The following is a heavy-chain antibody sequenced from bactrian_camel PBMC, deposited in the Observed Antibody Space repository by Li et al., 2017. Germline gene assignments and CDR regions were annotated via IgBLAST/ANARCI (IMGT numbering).Heavy chain of an antibody. D-gene: IGHD1*01. CDR2: IDSDGST. Sequence: HVQLVESGGGSVQAGGSTRLSCAVSGYTYRTYCMGWYRQAEGKEREAVATIDSDGSTNYVPSVKGQFTISRDNADMTLYLQMNNLKPEDTGIYYCAADSGEGFDCFPGSWSLSHRGQGTQVTVS. J-gene: IGHJ4*01. V-gene: IGHV3S53*01. CDR3: AADSGEGFDCFPGSWSLSH. CDR1: GYTYRTYC.